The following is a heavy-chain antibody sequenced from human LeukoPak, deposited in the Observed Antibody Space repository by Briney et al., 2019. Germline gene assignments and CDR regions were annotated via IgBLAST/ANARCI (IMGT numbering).Heavy chain of an antibody. V-gene: IGHV1-18*01. J-gene: IGHJ4*02. CDR3: ARVGVARTIDY. Sequence: GASVKVSCKASGYTFTSYGISWMRQAPGQGLEWMGWISAYNGNTNYAQKFQGRVAMTTDTSTSTAYMELRSLRSDDTAVYYCARVGVARTIDYWGQGTLVTVSS. CDR2: ISAYNGNT. D-gene: IGHD2-21*01. CDR1: GYTFTSYG.